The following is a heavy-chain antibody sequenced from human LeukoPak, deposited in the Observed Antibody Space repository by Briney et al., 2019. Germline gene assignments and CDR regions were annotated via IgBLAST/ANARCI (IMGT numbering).Heavy chain of an antibody. J-gene: IGHJ4*02. Sequence: GGSLRLSCAASGFTFSGSAMHWVRQASGNGLEWVGRIRSKANSYATAYAASVKGRFTISRDDSKNTAYLQMNSLKTEDTAVYYCARSSRAYSLVVVITPFDYWGQGTLVTVSS. CDR2: IRSKANSYAT. V-gene: IGHV3-73*01. CDR1: GFTFSGSA. CDR3: ARSSRAYSLVVVITPFDY. D-gene: IGHD3-22*01.